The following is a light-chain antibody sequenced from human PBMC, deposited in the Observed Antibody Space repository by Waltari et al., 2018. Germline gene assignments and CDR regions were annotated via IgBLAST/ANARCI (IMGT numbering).Light chain of an antibody. J-gene: IGKJ2*01. V-gene: IGKV1-5*03. Sequence: SVGDTITIACRASQPISIWLAWYQQKPGKAPKLLIYAASNLVSGVPSRFSGSGSGTEFTLTISSLQPDDVATYYCQQYNYYPVTFGQGTKLEIK. CDR2: AAS. CDR1: QPISIW. CDR3: QQYNYYPVT.